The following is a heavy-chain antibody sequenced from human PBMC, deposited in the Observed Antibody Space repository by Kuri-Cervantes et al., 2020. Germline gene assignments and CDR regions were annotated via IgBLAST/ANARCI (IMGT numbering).Heavy chain of an antibody. D-gene: IGHD5-18*01. V-gene: IGHV4-38-2*01. CDR3: ARGRSRSRTQLWNEYFQH. Sequence: GSLRLSCVVFGYSISSGYYWGWIRQSPGKGLEWIGSVYHSGNTYYNPSLKSRVTMSRDTSKNQFFLRLRSVTAADTAVYYCARGRSRSRTQLWNEYFQHWGQGTLVTVSS. J-gene: IGHJ1*01. CDR1: GYSISSGYY. CDR2: VYHSGNT.